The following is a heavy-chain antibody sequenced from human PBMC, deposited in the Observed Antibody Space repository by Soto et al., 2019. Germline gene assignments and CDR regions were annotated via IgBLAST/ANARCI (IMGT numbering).Heavy chain of an antibody. V-gene: IGHV3-30*18. D-gene: IGHD3-10*01. CDR1: GIISNTFG. CDR3: ANSNHHGAFDI. CDR2: VSNAGTYQ. Sequence: QVQLVESGGGVVQPGKSLRLSCAASGIISNTFGLHWVRQAPGKGLEWVALVSNAGTYQHYADSVKGRFTISRDTSKNTLSLQMNSLRPDDTAVYYCANSNHHGAFDIWGQGTMVTVSS. J-gene: IGHJ3*02.